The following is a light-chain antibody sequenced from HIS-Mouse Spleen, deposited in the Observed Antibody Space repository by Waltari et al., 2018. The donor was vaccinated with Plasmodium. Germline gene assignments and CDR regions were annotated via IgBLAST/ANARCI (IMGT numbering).Light chain of an antibody. CDR1: RSHIWAGHD. CDR2: GNS. J-gene: IGLJ3*02. CDR3: QSYDSSLSGWV. Sequence: QSVLTQPPSVSGAPGKRVTISCTGSRSHIWAGHDVHWYQQLPGTAPKLLIYGNSNRPSGVPDRFSGSKSGTSASLAITGLQAEDEADYYCQSYDSSLSGWVFGGGTKLTVL. V-gene: IGLV1-40*01.